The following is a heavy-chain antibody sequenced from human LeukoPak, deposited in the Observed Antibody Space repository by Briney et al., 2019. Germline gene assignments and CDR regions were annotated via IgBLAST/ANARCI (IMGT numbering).Heavy chain of an antibody. CDR1: GFTFSSYS. CDR2: ISTSSTI. V-gene: IGHV3-48*04. Sequence: PGGSLRLSCAASGFTFSSYSMNWVRQAPGEGLEWVSYISTSSTIYYADSVKGRFTISRDNAKNSLYLQMNSLRAEDTAMYYCARGDNWNSYYYYYMDVWGKGTTVTVSS. CDR3: ARGDNWNSYYYYYMDV. J-gene: IGHJ6*03. D-gene: IGHD1-20*01.